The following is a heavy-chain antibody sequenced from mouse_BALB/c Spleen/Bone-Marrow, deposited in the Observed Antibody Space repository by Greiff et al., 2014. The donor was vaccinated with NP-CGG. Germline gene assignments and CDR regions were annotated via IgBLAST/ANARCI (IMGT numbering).Heavy chain of an antibody. V-gene: IGHV1S29*02. CDR3: ARSRGTTATTYYFDY. Sequence: VQLKESGPELVKPGASVKISCKASGYTFTDYNMHWVKQSHGKSLEWIVYIYPHNGGNGYNQKFKNKATLTVDRSSSTAYMELRSLTSEDSAVYYCARSRGTTATTYYFDYWGQGTTLTVSS. CDR2: IYPHNGGN. CDR1: GYTFTDYN. D-gene: IGHD1-2*01. J-gene: IGHJ2*01.